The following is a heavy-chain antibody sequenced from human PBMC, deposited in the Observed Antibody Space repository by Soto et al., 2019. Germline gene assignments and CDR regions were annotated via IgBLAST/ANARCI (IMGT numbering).Heavy chain of an antibody. V-gene: IGHV4-59*06. Sequence: SETLSLTCTVSGGSISSYYWSWIRQHPGEGLEWIGYIYYSGSTYYNPSLKSRVTISVDTSKNQFSLKLSSVTAADTAVYYCARAASNPAFDYWGQGTLVTVSS. D-gene: IGHD4-4*01. CDR2: IYYSGST. J-gene: IGHJ4*02. CDR1: GGSISSYY. CDR3: ARAASNPAFDY.